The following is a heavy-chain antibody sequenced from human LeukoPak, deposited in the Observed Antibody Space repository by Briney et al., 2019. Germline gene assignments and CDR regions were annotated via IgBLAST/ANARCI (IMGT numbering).Heavy chain of an antibody. Sequence: GGSLRLSCAGSGFIFNNYAMHWVRQPPGKGLGWVSGISWQSRTRKYADSVRGRFTISRDNTKNSLYLQMNSLKLEDTALYYCVKDRDFWSGLDVWGQGTMVTVS. CDR1: GFIFNNYA. V-gene: IGHV3-9*01. D-gene: IGHD3-3*01. J-gene: IGHJ6*02. CDR3: VKDRDFWSGLDV. CDR2: ISWQSRTR.